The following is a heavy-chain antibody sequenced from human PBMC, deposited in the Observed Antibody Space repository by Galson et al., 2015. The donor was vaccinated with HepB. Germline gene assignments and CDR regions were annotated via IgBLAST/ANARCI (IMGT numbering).Heavy chain of an antibody. Sequence: TLSLTCTVSGTSISSGSYYWSWIRQPAGKGLEWIGLIYSSGNTNYNPSLMSRVTMSVDTSKKQFSLMLSSVTAADTAVYYCARGFQHGSVYYYYYMDVWGKGTTVTVSS. CDR1: GTSISSGSYY. J-gene: IGHJ6*03. CDR3: ARGFQHGSVYYYYYMDV. V-gene: IGHV4-61*02. D-gene: IGHD6-25*01. CDR2: IYSSGNT.